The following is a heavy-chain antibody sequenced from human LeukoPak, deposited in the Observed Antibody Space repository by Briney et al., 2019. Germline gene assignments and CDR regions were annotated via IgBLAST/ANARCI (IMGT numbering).Heavy chain of an antibody. V-gene: IGHV4-39*01. CDR2: MFYGGRT. CDR3: ARHDRRTGSHFDY. J-gene: IGHJ4*02. D-gene: IGHD1-14*01. Sequence: SETLSLTCSVSGGSITTSDKHWAWIRQPPGKGLEWIGSMFYGGRTFYSPSLKSRVAISVDTSKNQYSLRLNSVTAADTAVYYCARHDRRTGSHFDYWGQGTLVTVSS. CDR1: GGSITTSDKH.